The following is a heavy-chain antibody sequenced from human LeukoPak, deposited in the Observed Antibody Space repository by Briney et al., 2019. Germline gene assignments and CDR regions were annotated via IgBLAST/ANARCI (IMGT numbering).Heavy chain of an antibody. CDR3: ARAPSYSSNWYDY. D-gene: IGHD6-19*01. J-gene: IGHJ5*01. V-gene: IGHV1-69*05. CDR1: GGTFRSYA. CDR2: IIPIFGTA. Sequence: ASVKVSCKASGGTFRSYAISWVRQAPGQGLEWMGRIIPIFGTAKYAQKFQGRVTITTDESTSTAYVGLSSLTSEDTAVYYCARAPSYSSNWYDYWGRGTLVTVSS.